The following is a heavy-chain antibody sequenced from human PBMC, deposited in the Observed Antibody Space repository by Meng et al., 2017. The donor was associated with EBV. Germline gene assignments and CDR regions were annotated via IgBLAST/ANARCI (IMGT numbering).Heavy chain of an antibody. Sequence: VQVVQSGAEVKKPGASVKVSCKASGYTFTSHWMHWVRQAPGQGLEWMGIINPSDGYTMYEQKFQGRVTVTADRPTATAYMVLRNLRSDDTAVYYCARGTPGRSYSDYWGPGTLVTVSS. CDR2: INPSDGYT. J-gene: IGHJ4*02. CDR1: GYTFTSHW. CDR3: ARGTPGRSYSDY. V-gene: IGHV1-46*01. D-gene: IGHD3-10*01.